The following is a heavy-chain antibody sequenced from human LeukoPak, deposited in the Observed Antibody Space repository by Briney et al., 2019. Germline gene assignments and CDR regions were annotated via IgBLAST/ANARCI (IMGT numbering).Heavy chain of an antibody. CDR2: ISPSADRT. CDR1: GFTFISYA. J-gene: IGHJ4*02. CDR3: AIMHGYYDGSGYWVQ. D-gene: IGHD3-22*01. V-gene: IGHV3-23*01. Sequence: GGSLRLSCAASGFTFISYAMSGFRQPPGKGLDGVSFISPSADRTSNADSVEGRFTISRDNPRNTLYLQMNSLRDEDTAVYYCAIMHGYYDGSGYWVQWGQGTLVTVSS.